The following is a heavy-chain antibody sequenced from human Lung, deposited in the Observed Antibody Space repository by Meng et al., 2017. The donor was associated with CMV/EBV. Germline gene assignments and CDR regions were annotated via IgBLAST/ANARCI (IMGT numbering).Heavy chain of an antibody. D-gene: IGHD2-2*01. J-gene: IGHJ4*02. CDR3: ARVDCSGTSCFKGLDGDFDY. CDR1: GEYY. CDR2: MYHGGAT. Sequence: GEYYWSWIRQSPGKGLEWIGYMYHGGATHYNSSLESRVTLSVDASKNQFSLKLSSVTAADTAVYYCARVDCSGTSCFKGLDGDFDYWGQGTLVTVSS. V-gene: IGHV4-30-4*01.